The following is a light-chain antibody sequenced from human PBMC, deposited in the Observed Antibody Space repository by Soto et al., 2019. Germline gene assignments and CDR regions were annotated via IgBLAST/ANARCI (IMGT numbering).Light chain of an antibody. V-gene: IGKV3-20*01. CDR2: GAS. J-gene: IGKJ2*01. CDR1: QSVNSNY. CDR3: QQYVRT. Sequence: DIVLTQSPCTLSLSPGERATLSCRASQSVNSNYLAWYQQKPGQAPRLLIFGASTRATCISDRFRGSGSGTDFTLTMNRLEPEDCAVYYCQQYVRTFGQGTKLEIK.